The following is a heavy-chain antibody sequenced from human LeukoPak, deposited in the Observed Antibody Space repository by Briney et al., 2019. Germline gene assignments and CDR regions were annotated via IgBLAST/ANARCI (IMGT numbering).Heavy chain of an antibody. CDR2: ITNNGVYT. D-gene: IGHD2-15*01. J-gene: IGHJ4*02. V-gene: IGHV3-21*01. CDR3: ARQPQVAHFDY. CDR1: GFTFTSYT. Sequence: GGSLRLSCAASGFTFTSYTMSWVRQAPGKGREWVSSITNNGVYTYYTDSVKGRFTISRDNANNSLYLQMNSLSAEDTAIYYCARQPQVAHFDYWGQGTLVSVSS.